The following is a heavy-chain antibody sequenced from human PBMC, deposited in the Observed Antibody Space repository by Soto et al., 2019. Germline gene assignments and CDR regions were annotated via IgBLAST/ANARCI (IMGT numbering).Heavy chain of an antibody. CDR2: IWYDGSDE. J-gene: IGHJ4*02. CDR3: AGNDYGPDDY. V-gene: IGHV3-33*01. D-gene: IGHD3-16*01. CDR1: GFTFSNYG. Sequence: QVQLVESGGGVVQPGRSLRLSCAASGFTFSNYGIHWVRQAPGKGLEWVAVIWYDGSDEYYADSVKGRFTISRDNSKNTLYLQMNSLRVEDTAVYYCAGNDYGPDDYWGQGTLVTVSS.